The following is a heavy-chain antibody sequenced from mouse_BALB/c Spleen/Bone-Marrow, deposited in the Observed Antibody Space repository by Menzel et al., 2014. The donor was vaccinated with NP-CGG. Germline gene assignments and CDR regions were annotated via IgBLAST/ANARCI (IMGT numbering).Heavy chain of an antibody. Sequence: EVQLQESGPELVKPGASVKMSCKASGYTFTSYIMHWVKQKPGQGLEWIGYIYPYNDGTKYNEKFKGKATLTSDKSSSTAYMELSSLTSEDSAVYYCARRWLPYAMDYWGQGTSVTVSS. CDR2: IYPYNDGT. CDR3: ARRWLPYAMDY. V-gene: IGHV1-14*01. D-gene: IGHD2-3*01. CDR1: GYTFTSYI. J-gene: IGHJ4*01.